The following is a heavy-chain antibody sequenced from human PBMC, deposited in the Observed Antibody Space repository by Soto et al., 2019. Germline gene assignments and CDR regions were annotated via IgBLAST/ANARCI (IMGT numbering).Heavy chain of an antibody. CDR2: IIPIFGTA. CDR3: ARDVEMATMGVGFDY. Sequence: SVKVSCKASGGTFSSYAISWVRQAPGQGLEWMGGIIPIFGTANYAQKFQGRVTITADESTSTAYMELSSLRSEETAVYYCARDVEMATMGVGFDYWGQGTLVTVSS. D-gene: IGHD5-12*01. CDR1: GGTFSSYA. J-gene: IGHJ4*02. V-gene: IGHV1-69*13.